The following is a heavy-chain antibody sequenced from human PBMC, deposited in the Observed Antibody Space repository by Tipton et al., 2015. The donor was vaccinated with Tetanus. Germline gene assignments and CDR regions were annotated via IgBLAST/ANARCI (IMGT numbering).Heavy chain of an antibody. CDR1: GYIFTNYW. V-gene: IGHV5-51*01. Sequence: QLVQSGGEVKKPGESLKISCKGSGYIFTNYWIGWVRQKPGKGLEWMGIIYPGNSDTRYSPSFQGQVTISVDKSMNSAYLQWSSLKASDTSVFYWARAHCTDGVCNFDFWGQGALVTVAS. D-gene: IGHD2-8*01. J-gene: IGHJ4*02. CDR2: IYPGNSDT. CDR3: ARAHCTDGVCNFDF.